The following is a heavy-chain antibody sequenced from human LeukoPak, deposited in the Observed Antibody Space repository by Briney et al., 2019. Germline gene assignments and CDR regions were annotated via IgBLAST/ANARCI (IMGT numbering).Heavy chain of an antibody. CDR3: ARGKLMVRGVISKYYFDY. V-gene: IGHV3-48*01. Sequence: GGSLRLSCAASGFTFSSYGMTWVRQAPGKGLEWVSYISSSSSTIYYADSVKGRFTISRDNAKNSLYLQLNSLRAEDTAVYYCARGKLMVRGVISKYYFDYWGQGTLVTVSS. CDR1: GFTFSSYG. D-gene: IGHD3-10*01. CDR2: ISSSSSTI. J-gene: IGHJ4*02.